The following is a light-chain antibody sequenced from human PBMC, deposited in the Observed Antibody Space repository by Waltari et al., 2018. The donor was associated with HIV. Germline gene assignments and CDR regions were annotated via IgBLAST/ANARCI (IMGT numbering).Light chain of an antibody. CDR3: QSADNSGSYSVV. V-gene: IGLV3-25*03. Sequence: SYELTQPPSVSVSPGQTSRITCSGAALPNPYPYSYQQRAGQAPVLLIYKDTERPSGIPQRFSGSSSGTTVTLTISGVQAEDEADYYCQSADNSGSYSVVFGGGTKLSVL. CDR1: ALPNPY. J-gene: IGLJ2*01. CDR2: KDT.